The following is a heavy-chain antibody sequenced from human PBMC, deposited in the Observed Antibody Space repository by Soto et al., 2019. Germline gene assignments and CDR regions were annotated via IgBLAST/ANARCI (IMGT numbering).Heavy chain of an antibody. CDR3: ARQGSWPYYYYGLDV. D-gene: IGHD1-26*01. V-gene: IGHV1-18*01. Sequence: GASVKVSCKASGYTFTTSGISWVRQAPGQGLEWMGWISTYNGDTNSAQKFQGRVTMTADTSTGTVYMELMSLKSDDTAVFYCARQGSWPYYYYGLDVWGKGTRVTVPS. CDR1: GYTFTTSG. CDR2: ISTYNGDT. J-gene: IGHJ6*04.